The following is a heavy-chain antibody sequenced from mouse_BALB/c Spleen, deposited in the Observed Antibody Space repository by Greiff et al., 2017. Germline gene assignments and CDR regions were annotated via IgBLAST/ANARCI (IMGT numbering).Heavy chain of an antibody. CDR1: GYTFTSYT. J-gene: IGHJ1*01. V-gene: IGHV1-4*01. D-gene: IGHD2-12*01. CDR3: ARVVPHDVYFEV. Sequence: VQLQQSGAELARPGASVKMSCKASGYTFTSYTMHWVKQRPGQGLEWIGYINPSSGYTNYNQKFKDKATLTADKSSSTAYMQLSSLTSEDSAVYYCARVVPHDVYFEVWGAGTTVTVSS. CDR2: INPSSGYT.